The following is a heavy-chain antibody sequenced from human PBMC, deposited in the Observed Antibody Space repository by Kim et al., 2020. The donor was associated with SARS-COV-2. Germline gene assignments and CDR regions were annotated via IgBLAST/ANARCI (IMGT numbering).Heavy chain of an antibody. J-gene: IGHJ3*02. CDR1: GYSFTSYW. Sequence: GESLKISCKGSGYSFTSYWIGWVRQMPGKGLEWMGIIYSGDSDTRYSPSFQGQVTISADKSISTAYLQWSSLKASDTAMYYCASSFGEYCSSTICYVVATAFDIWGQGTMVTVSS. D-gene: IGHD2-2*01. V-gene: IGHV5-51*01. CDR2: IYSGDSDT. CDR3: ASSFGEYCSSTICYVVATAFDI.